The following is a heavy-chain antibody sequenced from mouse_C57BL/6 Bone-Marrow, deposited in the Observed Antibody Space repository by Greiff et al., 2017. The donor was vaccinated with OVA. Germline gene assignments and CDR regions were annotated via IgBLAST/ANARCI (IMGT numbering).Heavy chain of an antibody. J-gene: IGHJ1*03. V-gene: IGHV1-54*01. CDR1: GYAFTNYL. CDR3: ARSGWDVDWYFDV. Sequence: QVQLQQSGAELVRPGTSVKVSCKASGYAFTNYLIEWVKQRPGQGLEWIGVINPGSGGTNYNEKFKGKATLTADKSSSTAYMQRSSLTSEDSAVYFCARSGWDVDWYFDVWGTGTTVTVSS. D-gene: IGHD3-1*01. CDR2: INPGSGGT.